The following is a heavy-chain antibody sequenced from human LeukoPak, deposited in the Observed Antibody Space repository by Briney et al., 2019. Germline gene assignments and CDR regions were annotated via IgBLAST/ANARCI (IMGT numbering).Heavy chain of an antibody. CDR2: IYYSGST. D-gene: IGHD6-13*01. J-gene: IGHJ4*02. CDR3: ARHEIAGDY. Sequence: SETLSLTCTVSGGSISSSSYYWGWIRQPPGKGLEWIGSIYYSGSTYYNPSLKSRVTISVDTSKNQFSLKLSSVTAADTAVYYCARHEIAGDYWGQGTLDTVSS. CDR1: GGSISSSSYY. V-gene: IGHV4-39*01.